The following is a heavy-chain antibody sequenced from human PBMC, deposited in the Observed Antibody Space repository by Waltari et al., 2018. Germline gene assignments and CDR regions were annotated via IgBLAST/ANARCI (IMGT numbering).Heavy chain of an antibody. V-gene: IGHV3-23*01. J-gene: IGHJ6*02. Sequence: EVQLLESGGGLVQPGGSLRLSCAASGFTFSNYPMIWVRQAPGNGLDAISSISDNGDRTYYADSVKGRFTISRDNSNNIHYLQMTGLRAEDTAVYYCAKVVSTSAYYWYGMDVWGPGTTVTISS. CDR3: AKVVSTSAYYWYGMDV. CDR1: GFTFSNYP. D-gene: IGHD3-10*01. CDR2: ISDNGDRT.